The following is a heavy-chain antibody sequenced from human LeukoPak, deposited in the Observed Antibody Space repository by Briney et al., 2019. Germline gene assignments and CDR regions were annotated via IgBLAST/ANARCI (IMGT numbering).Heavy chain of an antibody. J-gene: IGHJ3*02. Sequence: GGSLRLSCAASGFTFSSYSMNWVRQAPGKGLEWVSYISGSSDSIYYADSVKGRFTISRDNAKSSLYLQMNSLRAEDTAVYYCARVEQDDAFDIWGQGTMVTVSS. CDR3: ARVEQDDAFDI. CDR1: GFTFSSYS. V-gene: IGHV3-48*01. D-gene: IGHD1/OR15-1a*01. CDR2: ISGSSDSI.